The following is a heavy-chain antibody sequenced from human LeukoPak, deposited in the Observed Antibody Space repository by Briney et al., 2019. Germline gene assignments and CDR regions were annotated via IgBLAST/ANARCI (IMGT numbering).Heavy chain of an antibody. CDR3: ARDVRGGSWRD. D-gene: IGHD2-15*01. Sequence: GGSLRLTCAASGFTFSSYSMNWVRQAPGKGLEWVSSISSSSSYIYYADSVKGRFTISRDNAKNSLYLQMNSLRAEDTAVYYCARDVRGGSWRDWGQGTLVTVSS. CDR2: ISSSSSYI. J-gene: IGHJ4*02. CDR1: GFTFSSYS. V-gene: IGHV3-21*01.